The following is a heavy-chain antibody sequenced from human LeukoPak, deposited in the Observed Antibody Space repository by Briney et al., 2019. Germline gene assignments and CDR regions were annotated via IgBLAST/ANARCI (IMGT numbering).Heavy chain of an antibody. Sequence: GGSLRLSCAASGLTVNNNYMNWVRQAPGKGLEWVSALYIGGNTYYADSVRGRFTISRDNTKNTLYLQMSSLRAEDTAIYYCMTAAGYNFGQYWGQGTLVTVSS. CDR2: LYIGGNT. V-gene: IGHV3-53*01. CDR1: GLTVNNNY. D-gene: IGHD5-18*01. CDR3: MTAAGYNFGQY. J-gene: IGHJ4*02.